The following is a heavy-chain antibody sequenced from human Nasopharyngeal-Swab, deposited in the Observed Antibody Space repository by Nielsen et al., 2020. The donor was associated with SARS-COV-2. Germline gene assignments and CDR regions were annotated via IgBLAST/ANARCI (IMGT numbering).Heavy chain of an antibody. CDR2: IKQDGSEI. Sequence: GGSLRLSCAASGFTFSNYWMSWVRRAPGKGLEWVANIKQDGSEIYYVDSLKGRFTISRDNAKNSLYLQMNSLRAEDTAVYYCARLKYDFWNGPPEDYWGQGTLVTVSS. CDR3: ARLKYDFWNGPPEDY. CDR1: GFTFSNYW. J-gene: IGHJ4*02. D-gene: IGHD3-3*01. V-gene: IGHV3-7*01.